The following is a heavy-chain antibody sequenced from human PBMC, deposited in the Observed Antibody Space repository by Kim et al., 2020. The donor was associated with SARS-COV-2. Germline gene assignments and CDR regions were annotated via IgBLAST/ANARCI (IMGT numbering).Heavy chain of an antibody. D-gene: IGHD6-13*01. CDR2: ISYDGSNK. Sequence: GGSLRLSCAASGFTFSSYAMHWVRQAPGKGLEWVAVISYDGSNKYYADSVKGRFTISRDNSKNTLYLQMNSLRAEDTAVYYCARDRPDTSQYSSSWLYSTDLGAYYYGMDVWGQGTTVTVSS. J-gene: IGHJ6*02. CDR3: ARDRPDTSQYSSSWLYSTDLGAYYYGMDV. V-gene: IGHV3-30-3*01. CDR1: GFTFSSYA.